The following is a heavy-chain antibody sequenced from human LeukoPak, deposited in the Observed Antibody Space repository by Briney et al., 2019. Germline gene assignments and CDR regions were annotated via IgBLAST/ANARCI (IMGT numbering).Heavy chain of an antibody. J-gene: IGHJ4*02. CDR3: ARGRGYSYGSFDY. D-gene: IGHD5-18*01. CDR1: GGTFSSYA. V-gene: IGHV1-69*01. CDR2: IIPIFGTA. Sequence: SVKVSCKASGGTFSSYAISWVRQAPGQGLEWMGGIIPIFGTANYAQKFQGRVTITADESTSTAYMELSSLRSEDTVVYYCARGRGYSYGSFDYWGQGTLVTVSS.